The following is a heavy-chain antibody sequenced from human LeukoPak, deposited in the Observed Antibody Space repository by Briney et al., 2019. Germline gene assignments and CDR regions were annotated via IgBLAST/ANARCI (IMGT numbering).Heavy chain of an antibody. V-gene: IGHV3-30-3*01. CDR2: ISYDGSNK. J-gene: IGHJ6*02. CDR3: ARGSINYYYYGMDV. Sequence: PGGSLRLSCAASGFTFSSYAMHWVRQAPGKGLEWVAVISYDGSNKYYADSVKGRFTISRDNSKNTLYLQMNSLRAEDTAVYYCARGSINYYYYGMDVWGQGTTLTVSS. CDR1: GFTFSSYA. D-gene: IGHD5-12*01.